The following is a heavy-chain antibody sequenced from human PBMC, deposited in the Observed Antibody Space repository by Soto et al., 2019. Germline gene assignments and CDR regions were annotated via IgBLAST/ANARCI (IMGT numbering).Heavy chain of an antibody. Sequence: QVQLQESGPGLVKPSGSLSLTYADSGGFIRSRNWWSWVRLPPGKGLEWIGDISHGGSTSYNPSLRIRVTISVAKCKNQFSPKSSSVTAADTAVYFCARDGRSSGSSFVDSWGHGTLVTVSS. CDR1: GGFIRSRNW. D-gene: IGHD6-13*01. CDR2: ISHGGST. J-gene: IGHJ5*01. V-gene: IGHV4-4*02. CDR3: ARDGRSSGSSFVDS.